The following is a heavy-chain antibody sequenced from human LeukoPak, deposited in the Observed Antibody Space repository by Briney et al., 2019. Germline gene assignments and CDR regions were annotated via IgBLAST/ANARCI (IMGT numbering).Heavy chain of an antibody. CDR3: RRDSSSWLHAFDI. V-gene: IGHV4-4*02. CDR1: GGSISSSNW. Sequence: SETLSLTCAVSGGSISSSNWWSWVRQPPGKGLEWIGEIYHSGSTNYNPSLKSRVTISVDTSKNQFSLKLSSVTAADTAVYYCRRDSSSWLHAFDIWGQGTMVTVSS. D-gene: IGHD6-13*01. J-gene: IGHJ3*02. CDR2: IYHSGST.